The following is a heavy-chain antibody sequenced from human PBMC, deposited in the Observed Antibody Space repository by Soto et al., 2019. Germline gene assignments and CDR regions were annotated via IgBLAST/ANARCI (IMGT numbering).Heavy chain of an antibody. J-gene: IGHJ6*02. CDR3: ASLNNWSSGDGRIDV. CDR1: GGSFNTYT. Sequence: QVQLVQSGAEVKKPGSSVKVSCKASGGSFNTYTISWVRQAPGQGLQWMGGIIPIFGKPTYAQAFQGRVTIAADEHTSTVYMELRSLRSEDTALYSCASLNNWSSGDGRIDVWGRGTAVIVSS. D-gene: IGHD1-26*01. CDR2: IIPIFGKP. V-gene: IGHV1-69*01.